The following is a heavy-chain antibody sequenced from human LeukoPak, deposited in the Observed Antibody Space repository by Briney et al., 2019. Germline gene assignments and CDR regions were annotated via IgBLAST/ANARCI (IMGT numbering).Heavy chain of an antibody. V-gene: IGHV4-59*01. CDR1: GGSISSYY. CDR3: ARKPYYYGSGSGFYYGMDV. Sequence: SETLSLTCTVSGGSISSYYWSWIRQPPGKGLEWIGYIYYSGSTNYNPSLKMRVTISVDTSKNQFSLKLSSVTAADTAVYYCARKPYYYGSGSGFYYGMDVWGKGTTVTVSS. CDR2: IYYSGST. J-gene: IGHJ6*04. D-gene: IGHD3-10*01.